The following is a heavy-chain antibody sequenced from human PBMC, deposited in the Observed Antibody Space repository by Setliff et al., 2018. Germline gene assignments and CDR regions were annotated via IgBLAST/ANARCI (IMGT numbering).Heavy chain of an antibody. CDR3: ARDLDYQYYYDSSGRDAFDI. Sequence: ASVKVSCKASRGTFSSYGITWVRQAPGQGLEWMGGIIPNFGTTSYAQKFQGRVTMTTDTSTSTAYMELRSLRSDDTAVYYCARDLDYQYYYDSSGRDAFDIWGQGTMVTVSS. J-gene: IGHJ3*02. CDR1: RGTFSSYG. D-gene: IGHD3-22*01. V-gene: IGHV1-69*05. CDR2: IIPNFGTT.